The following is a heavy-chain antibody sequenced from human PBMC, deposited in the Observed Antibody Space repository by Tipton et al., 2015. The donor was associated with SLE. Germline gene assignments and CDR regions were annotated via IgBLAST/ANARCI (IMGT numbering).Heavy chain of an antibody. CDR3: ARADGEQWVSY. V-gene: IGHV4-34*01. CDR2: VNHSGGT. J-gene: IGHJ4*02. CDR1: GGSFSDSY. D-gene: IGHD6-19*01. Sequence: TLSLTCAVYGGSFSDSYNSWIRQPPGKGLEWIGEVNHSGGTNYNPSLKSRVTISVDTANNQFSLKLSSVTAADTAVYYCARADGEQWVSYWGQGTLVTVSS.